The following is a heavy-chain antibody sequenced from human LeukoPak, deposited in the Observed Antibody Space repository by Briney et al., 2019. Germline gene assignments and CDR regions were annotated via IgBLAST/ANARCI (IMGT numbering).Heavy chain of an antibody. CDR2: IYTSGST. J-gene: IGHJ5*02. CDR1: GGSISSYY. D-gene: IGHD6-19*01. CDR3: AREYYSSGLFDP. V-gene: IGHV4-4*07. Sequence: SETLSLTCTVSGGSISSYYWSWIRQPAGKGLEGIGHIYTSGSTNYNPSLKSRVTMSVDTSKNQFSLKLSSVTAADTAVYYCAREYYSSGLFDPWGQGTLVTVSS.